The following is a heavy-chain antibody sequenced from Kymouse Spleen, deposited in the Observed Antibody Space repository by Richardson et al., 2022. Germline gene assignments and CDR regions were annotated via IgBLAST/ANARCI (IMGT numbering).Heavy chain of an antibody. CDR3: ARSGSYHRAFDY. Sequence: QVQLQQWGAGLLKPSETLSLTCAVYGGSFSGYYWSWIRQPPGKGLEWIGEINHSGSTNYNPSLKSRVTISVDTSKNQFSLKLSSVTAADTAVYYCARSGSYHRAFDYWGQGTLVTVSS. V-gene: IGHV4-34*01. CDR1: GGSFSGYY. J-gene: IGHJ4*02. CDR2: INHSGST. D-gene: IGHD1-26*01.